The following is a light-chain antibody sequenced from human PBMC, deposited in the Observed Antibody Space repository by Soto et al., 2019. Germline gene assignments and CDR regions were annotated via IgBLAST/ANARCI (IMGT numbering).Light chain of an antibody. CDR1: QSVSSSY. J-gene: IGKJ4*01. V-gene: IGKV3-20*01. CDR2: GAS. CDR3: QQYGSSPPLT. Sequence: EIVLTQSPGTLSLSPGERATLSCRASQSVSSSYLAWYQQKSGQAPRLLIYGASNRATGIPDRLSGSGSGTDFTLTISRLEPEDFAVYYCQQYGSSPPLTFGGGTNVEIK.